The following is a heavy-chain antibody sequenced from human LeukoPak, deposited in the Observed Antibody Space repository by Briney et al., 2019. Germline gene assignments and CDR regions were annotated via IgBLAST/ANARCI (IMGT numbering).Heavy chain of an antibody. V-gene: IGHV1-69*01. CDR2: IIPIFGTA. CDR3: ARCVVEDAFDV. CDR1: GGTFTSYA. Sequence: SVKVSCKASGGTFTSYAISWVRQAPGQGLEWMGGIIPIFGTANYAQKFQGRVTITADESTGTAYMELSSLRSEVTAVYYCARCVVEDAFDVWGQGTMVTVSS. J-gene: IGHJ3*01. D-gene: IGHD2-15*01.